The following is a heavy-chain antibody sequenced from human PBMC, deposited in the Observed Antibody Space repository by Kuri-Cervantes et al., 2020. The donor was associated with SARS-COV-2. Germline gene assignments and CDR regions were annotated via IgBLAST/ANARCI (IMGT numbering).Heavy chain of an antibody. J-gene: IGHJ4*02. D-gene: IGHD2/OR15-2a*01. CDR1: GGSFSGYY. CDR3: ARAVKRFDY. CDR2: INHSGST. V-gene: IGHV4-34*01. Sequence: SETLSLTCAVYGGSFSGYYWSWIRQPPGKGLEWIGEINHSGSTNYNPSLKSRVTISEDTSKNQFSLKLSSVTAADTAVYYCARAVKRFDYWGQGTLVTVSS.